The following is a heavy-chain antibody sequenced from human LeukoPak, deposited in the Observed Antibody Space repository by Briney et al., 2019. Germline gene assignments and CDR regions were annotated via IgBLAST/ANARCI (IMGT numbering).Heavy chain of an antibody. CDR3: ASQFCSGGSCYSGPRY. D-gene: IGHD2-15*01. J-gene: IGHJ4*02. V-gene: IGHV4-4*07. Sequence: PSETLSLTCTVSGGSISSYYWSWIRQPAGKGLEWIGRIYTSGSTNYNPSLKSRVTMSVDTSKNQFSLKLSSVTAADTAVYFCASQFCSGGSCYSGPRYWGQGTLVTVSS. CDR2: IYTSGST. CDR1: GGSISSYY.